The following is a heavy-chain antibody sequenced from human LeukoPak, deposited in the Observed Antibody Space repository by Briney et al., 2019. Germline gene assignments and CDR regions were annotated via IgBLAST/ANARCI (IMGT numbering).Heavy chain of an antibody. V-gene: IGHV3-23*01. Sequence: GGSLRLSCAASGFTFSSYAMSWVRQAPGKGLEWVSAINGNGGSTYYTDSVKGRFVISRDNSKNTLYLQMNSLRVEDTAVYYCARGRPHGNDYWGQGTLVTVSS. CDR2: INGNGGST. D-gene: IGHD4-17*01. CDR1: GFTFSSYA. J-gene: IGHJ4*02. CDR3: ARGRPHGNDY.